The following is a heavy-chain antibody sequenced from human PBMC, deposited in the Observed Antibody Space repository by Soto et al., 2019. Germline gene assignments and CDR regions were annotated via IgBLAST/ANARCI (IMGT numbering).Heavy chain of an antibody. CDR2: IIPIFGTA. J-gene: IGHJ6*02. D-gene: IGHD2-15*01. V-gene: IGHV1-69*01. Sequence: QVQLVQSGAEVKKPGSSVKVSCKASGGTFSSYAISWVRQAPVQGLEWIGGIIPIFGTANYAQKFQGRVTITWDGSTSAAYMELSSVSSDDTAVYCCAGVGGVVAATPGGDTYYYYGMDVWGQGTTVTVSS. CDR1: GGTFSSYA. CDR3: AGVGGVVAATPGGDTYYYYGMDV.